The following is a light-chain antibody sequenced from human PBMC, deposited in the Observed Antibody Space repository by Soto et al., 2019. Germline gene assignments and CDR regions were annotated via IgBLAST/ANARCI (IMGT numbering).Light chain of an antibody. V-gene: IGKV3-20*01. CDR2: GAS. Sequence: EIVLTQSPATLSLSPGERATLSCRASQSVSSNLAWYQQKPGQAPRLLIHGASTRATGFPARFSGSGSGTDFTLTISRLEPEDFAVYYCQQYGSSGTFGQGTKVDI. J-gene: IGKJ1*01. CDR3: QQYGSSGT. CDR1: QSVSSN.